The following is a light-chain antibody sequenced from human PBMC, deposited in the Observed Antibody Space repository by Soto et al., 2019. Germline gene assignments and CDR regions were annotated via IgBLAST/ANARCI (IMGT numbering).Light chain of an antibody. CDR2: DNT. V-gene: IGLV1-40*01. J-gene: IGLJ1*01. CDR1: SSNLGAGYD. CDR3: SSYTNINTRACV. Sequence: QSVLTQPPSMSGAPGQRVTMSCTGSSSNLGAGYDVHWYQRLPGAAPKLLIYDNTHRPSGVPNRFSGSKSGTSASLAITGLQAEDEAEYYCSSYTNINTRACVFGTGTKVTVL.